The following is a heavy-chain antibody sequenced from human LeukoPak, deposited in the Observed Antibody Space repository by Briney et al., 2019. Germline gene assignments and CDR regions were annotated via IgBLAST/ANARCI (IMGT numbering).Heavy chain of an antibody. Sequence: GGSLRLSCAASGFTFSSYWMHWVRHAPGKGLVWVSRIDSDGSSTTYADSVKGRFTISRDNAKNTLYLQMNSLRAEDTAVYYCARGRRDYYYYYMDVWGKGTTVTVSS. CDR3: ARGRRDYYYYYMDV. J-gene: IGHJ6*03. V-gene: IGHV3-74*01. CDR1: GFTFSSYW. CDR2: IDSDGSST.